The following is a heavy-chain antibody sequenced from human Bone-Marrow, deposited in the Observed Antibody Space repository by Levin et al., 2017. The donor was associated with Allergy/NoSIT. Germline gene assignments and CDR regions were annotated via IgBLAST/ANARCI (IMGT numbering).Heavy chain of an antibody. Sequence: PGESLKISCATFGFTFTGFGFHWVRQIPGKGLEWVAGIKYDGSDEWYADSVRGRFTVSRDIAKKTVYLQMNSLGAEDTALYYCAREGYIFFGGDYWGQGTLVTVSS. CDR1: GFTFTGFG. J-gene: IGHJ4*02. D-gene: IGHD3-10*01. CDR3: AREGYIFFGGDY. V-gene: IGHV3-33*01. CDR2: IKYDGSDE.